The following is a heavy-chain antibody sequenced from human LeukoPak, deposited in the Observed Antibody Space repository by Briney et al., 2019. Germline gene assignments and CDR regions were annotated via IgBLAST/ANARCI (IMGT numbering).Heavy chain of an antibody. CDR2: IYYSGST. CDR1: GGSISSGGYY. D-gene: IGHD2-2*01. V-gene: IGHV4-31*03. Sequence: SETLSLTCTVSGGSISSGGYYWSWIRQHPGKGLEWIGYIYYSGSTYYNPSLKSRVTISADTSRNQFSLRLSSVTAADTAVYYCARRSEYHWFDPWGQGTLVTVSS. CDR3: ARRSEYHWFDP. J-gene: IGHJ5*02.